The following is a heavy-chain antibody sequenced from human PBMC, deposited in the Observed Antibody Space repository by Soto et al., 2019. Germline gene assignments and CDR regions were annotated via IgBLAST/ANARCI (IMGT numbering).Heavy chain of an antibody. D-gene: IGHD1-7*01. Sequence: PSETLSLTCTVSGGSISNYYWSWIWQPPGKGLEWIGFIYYGGSTSYNPSLKNRVTISVDKSKNQFSLTLSFVTAADTAVYYCARDSLTGNYFDPWGQGTLVTVSS. V-gene: IGHV4-59*12. J-gene: IGHJ5*02. CDR2: IYYGGST. CDR1: GGSISNYY. CDR3: ARDSLTGNYFDP.